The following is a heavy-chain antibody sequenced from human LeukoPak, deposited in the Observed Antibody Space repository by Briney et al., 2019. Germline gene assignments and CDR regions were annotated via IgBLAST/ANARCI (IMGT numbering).Heavy chain of an antibody. Sequence: SETLSLTCTVSGNSISSGDNYWSWIRQPAGKGLEWIGRIYTSGSTNYNPSLKSRVTISVDTSKNQFSLKLSSVTAADTAVYYCARGAEVDYYYYYMDVWGKGTTVTVSS. CDR2: IYTSGST. V-gene: IGHV4-61*02. CDR1: GNSISSGDNY. D-gene: IGHD2-15*01. J-gene: IGHJ6*03. CDR3: ARGAEVDYYYYYMDV.